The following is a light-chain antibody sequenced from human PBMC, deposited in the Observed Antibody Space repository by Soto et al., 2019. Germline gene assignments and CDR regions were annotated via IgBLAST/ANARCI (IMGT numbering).Light chain of an antibody. V-gene: IGKV3-20*01. Sequence: EIVLTQSPGTLSLSPGERATLSCRASKSVSSSYLAWYQQKPGQAPRLLIYGASSRATGIPDRFSGSGSGTDFPLPISRLEPDDLAVYYCQQSGISAFTFCPRNKVDIQ. CDR1: KSVSSSY. CDR3: QQSGISAFT. CDR2: GAS. J-gene: IGKJ3*01.